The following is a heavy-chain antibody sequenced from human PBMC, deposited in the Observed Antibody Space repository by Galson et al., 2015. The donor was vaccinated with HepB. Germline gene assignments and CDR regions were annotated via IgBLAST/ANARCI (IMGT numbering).Heavy chain of an antibody. CDR2: TIPILGTI. Sequence: SVKVSCKASRGTFRNYAINWVRQAPGQGLEWMGGTIPILGTISYAQKFQGRVTIIADKSTSTAYMEMSSLTPDDTAVYYCAREEYSTSSSYYYGMDVWGQGTTVTVSS. D-gene: IGHD6-6*01. CDR3: AREEYSTSSSYYYGMDV. CDR1: RGTFRNYA. J-gene: IGHJ6*02. V-gene: IGHV1-69*10.